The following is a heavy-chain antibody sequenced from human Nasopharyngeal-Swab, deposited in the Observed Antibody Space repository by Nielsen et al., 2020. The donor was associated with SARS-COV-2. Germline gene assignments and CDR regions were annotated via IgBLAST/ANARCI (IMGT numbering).Heavy chain of an antibody. CDR3: ARARLTGYYSAYYYGMDV. Sequence: VRQAPGKGLEWVAVISYDGSNEYYADSVKGRFTISRDNSKNTLYLQMNSLRAEDTAVYYCARARLTGYYSAYYYGMDVWGQGTTVTVSS. CDR2: ISYDGSNE. J-gene: IGHJ6*02. D-gene: IGHD3-9*01. V-gene: IGHV3-30*03.